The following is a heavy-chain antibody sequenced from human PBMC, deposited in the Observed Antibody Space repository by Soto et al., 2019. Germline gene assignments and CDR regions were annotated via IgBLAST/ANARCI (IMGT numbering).Heavy chain of an antibody. CDR1: GFTFDDYT. J-gene: IGHJ6*02. CDR3: AKDIADTAMPHYYYYGMDV. CDR2: ISWDGGST. V-gene: IGHV3-43*01. Sequence: PGGSLRLSCAASGFTFDDYTMHWVRQAPGKGLAWVSLISWDGGSTYYADSVKGRFTISRDNSKNSLYLQMNSLRTEDTALYYCAKDIADTAMPHYYYYGMDVWGQGTTVTVSS. D-gene: IGHD5-18*01.